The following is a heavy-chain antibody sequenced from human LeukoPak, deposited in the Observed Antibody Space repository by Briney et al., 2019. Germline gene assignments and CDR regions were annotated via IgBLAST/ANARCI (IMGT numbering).Heavy chain of an antibody. CDR1: GGSLSSGSYY. CDR3: AGARWGTFDY. J-gene: IGHJ4*02. D-gene: IGHD7-27*01. V-gene: IGHV4-61*01. CDR2: IYYSGST. Sequence: SETLSLTCTVSGGSLSSGSYYWSWIRQPPGKGLEWIGYIYYSGSTNYNPSLKSRVTISVDTSKNQFSLKLSSVTAADTAVYYCAGARWGTFDYWGQGTLVTVSS.